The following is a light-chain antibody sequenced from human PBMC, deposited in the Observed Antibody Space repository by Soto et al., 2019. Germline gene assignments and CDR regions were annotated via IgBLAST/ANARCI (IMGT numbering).Light chain of an antibody. V-gene: IGKV3-15*01. Sequence: EIVMTPSPDTLSVSPGERATLSCMASQSIGPKLVWYQQKPGQAPRLLIYATSTRATGVPGRFTGSGSGTEFTLSISSLQSEDFAVYYCQQYSNWPPITFGQGTRLEIK. J-gene: IGKJ5*01. CDR1: QSIGPK. CDR3: QQYSNWPPIT. CDR2: ATS.